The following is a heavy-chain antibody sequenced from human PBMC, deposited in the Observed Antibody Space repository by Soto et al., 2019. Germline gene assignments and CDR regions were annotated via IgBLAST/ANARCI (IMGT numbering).Heavy chain of an antibody. CDR2: ISGSGGST. J-gene: IGHJ4*02. CDR3: ASRSSGWYFDY. V-gene: IGHV3-23*01. D-gene: IGHD6-19*01. Sequence: GGSLILSCAASGFTFSSYAMSWVRQAPGKGLEWVSAISGSGGSTYYADSVKGRFTISRDNSKNTLYLQMNSLRAEDTAVYYCASRSSGWYFDYWGQGTLVTVSS. CDR1: GFTFSSYA.